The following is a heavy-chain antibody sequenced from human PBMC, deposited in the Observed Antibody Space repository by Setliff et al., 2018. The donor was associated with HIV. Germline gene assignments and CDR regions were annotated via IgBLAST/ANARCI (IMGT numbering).Heavy chain of an antibody. CDR3: TTEGREKLALFDH. D-gene: IGHD6-6*01. J-gene: IGHJ4*02. CDR1: GVSLRTHH. CDR2: ILYNGNT. V-gene: IGHV4-59*11. Sequence: SETLSLTCNVSGVSLRTHHWSWVRLPPGKRLEWIGYILYNGNTNYNPSFKNRVTVSLDEAKNQFSLNLKSVTSADTAVYYCTTEGREKLALFDHWGLGILVTVSS.